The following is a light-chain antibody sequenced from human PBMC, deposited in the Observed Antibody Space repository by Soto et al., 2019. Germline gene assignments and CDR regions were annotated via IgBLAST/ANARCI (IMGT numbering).Light chain of an antibody. CDR3: QHYGSPLT. CDR2: GAS. Sequence: EIVLTQSPGTLSLSPGGRATLSCRASQSVRSSYLVWYQQRPGQAPRLLIFGASFRATGIPDRFSGSGSGTDFTLTISRLEPEDFAVYYCQHYGSPLTFGGGTKV. J-gene: IGKJ4*01. V-gene: IGKV3-20*01. CDR1: QSVRSSY.